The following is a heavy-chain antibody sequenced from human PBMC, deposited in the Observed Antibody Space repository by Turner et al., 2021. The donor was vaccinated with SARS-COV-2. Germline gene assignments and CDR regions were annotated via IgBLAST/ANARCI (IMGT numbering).Heavy chain of an antibody. J-gene: IGHJ6*02. CDR3: AGEVVVLTTTHYGMDV. CDR2: IYYSGST. V-gene: IGHV4-39*01. CDR1: CGSISSSSYY. D-gene: IGHD1-26*01. Sequence: QLQLQESGPGLVKPSETLSLTCTVSCGSISSSSYYWGWIRQPPGKGLEWIGSIYYSGSTSYNPSLKSRVTISVDTSKNQFSLKLSSVTAADTAVYYCAGEVVVLTTTHYGMDVWGQGTTVTVSS.